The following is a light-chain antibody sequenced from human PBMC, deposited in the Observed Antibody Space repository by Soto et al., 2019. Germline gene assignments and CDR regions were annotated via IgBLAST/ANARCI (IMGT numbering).Light chain of an antibody. V-gene: IGKV1-5*01. J-gene: IGKJ5*01. CDR3: QQFKSYPYT. CDR1: QSISTW. CDR2: DAS. Sequence: DIQMTQSPSTRPASVGGRVTTGCRGSQSISTWLAWYQQKPGKAPKLLIYDASSLESGVPSRFSGSGSGIDFTLTISSLHPADFSTYYCQQFKSYPYTFGQGTRLEIK.